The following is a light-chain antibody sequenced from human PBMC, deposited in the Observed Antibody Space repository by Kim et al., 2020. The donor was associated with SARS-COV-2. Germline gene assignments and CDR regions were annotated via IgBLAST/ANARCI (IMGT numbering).Light chain of an antibody. J-gene: IGKJ2*01. Sequence: LSVSPGERATLSCRASQNIGRNLAWYQQKPAQVPRLLIYGASTRATGISARFSGSGSETEFTLTISSLQSEDFAVYYCQQYNALYTFGQGTKLEI. V-gene: IGKV3D-15*01. CDR1: QNIGRN. CDR3: QQYNALYT. CDR2: GAS.